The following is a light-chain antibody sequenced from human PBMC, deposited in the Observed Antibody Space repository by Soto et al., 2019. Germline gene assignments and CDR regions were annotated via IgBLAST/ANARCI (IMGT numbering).Light chain of an antibody. Sequence: DTQMTQSPSSLSASVGDRVTISCRASQSISNYLNWYQQKSGKAPTLLIHEATNLEAGVPSRFTGSRSGTEFTLTIRSLQPEDIATYYCQQYHDRVFTFGQGTRLDIK. J-gene: IGKJ5*01. CDR3: QQYHDRVFT. CDR2: EAT. V-gene: IGKV1-33*01. CDR1: QSISNY.